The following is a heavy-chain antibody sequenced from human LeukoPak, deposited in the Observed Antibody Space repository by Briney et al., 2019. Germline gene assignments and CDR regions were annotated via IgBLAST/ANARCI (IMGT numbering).Heavy chain of an antibody. J-gene: IGHJ4*02. CDR3: ARGFGGDSSGYYYVSRAYYFDY. D-gene: IGHD3-22*01. V-gene: IGHV1-69*05. CDR2: IIPIFGTA. Sequence: VASVKVSCKASGGTFSSYAISWVRQAPGQGLEWMGGIIPIFGTANYAQKFQGRVTITTDESTSTAYMELGSLRSEDTAVYYCARGFGGDSSGYYYVSRAYYFDYWGQGTLVTVSS. CDR1: GGTFSSYA.